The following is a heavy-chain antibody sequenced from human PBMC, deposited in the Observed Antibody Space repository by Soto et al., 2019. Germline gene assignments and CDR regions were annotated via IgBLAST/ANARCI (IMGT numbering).Heavy chain of an antibody. Sequence: QVQLQESGPGLVKPSETLSLTCTVSGGSISSYYWSWIRQPPGKGLEWIGYIYYSGSTNYNPSLKSRVTISVDTSKNQFSLKLSSVPAADTAVYYCARYYGGYPDYWGQGTLVTVSS. CDR2: IYYSGST. V-gene: IGHV4-59*08. D-gene: IGHD5-12*01. CDR3: ARYYGGYPDY. CDR1: GGSISSYY. J-gene: IGHJ4*02.